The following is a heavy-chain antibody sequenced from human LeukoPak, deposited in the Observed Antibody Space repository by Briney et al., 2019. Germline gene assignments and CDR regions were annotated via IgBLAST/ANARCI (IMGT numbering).Heavy chain of an antibody. CDR1: GFTFSSYE. CDR2: ISSSGSTI. D-gene: IGHD1-26*01. V-gene: IGHV3-48*03. CDR3: ARILVGATSSA. Sequence: GGSLRLSCAASGFTFSSYEMNWVRQAPGKGLEWVSYISSSGSTIYYADSVKGRFTISGDNAKNSLYLQMNSLRAEDTAVYYCARILVGATSSAWGQGTPVTVSS. J-gene: IGHJ5*02.